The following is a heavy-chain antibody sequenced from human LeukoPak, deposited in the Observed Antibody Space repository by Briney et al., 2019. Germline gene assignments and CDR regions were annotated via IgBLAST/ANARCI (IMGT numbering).Heavy chain of an antibody. Sequence: ASVKVSCKASGYTFTSYGISWVRQAPGQGLEWMGGIIPIVGTANYAQKFQGRVTITADKSTSTAYMELSSLRSEDTAVYYCATCSGGSCHRGYYYMDVWGKGTTVTVSS. D-gene: IGHD2-15*01. CDR3: ATCSGGSCHRGYYYMDV. J-gene: IGHJ6*03. V-gene: IGHV1-69*06. CDR1: GYTFTSYG. CDR2: IIPIVGTA.